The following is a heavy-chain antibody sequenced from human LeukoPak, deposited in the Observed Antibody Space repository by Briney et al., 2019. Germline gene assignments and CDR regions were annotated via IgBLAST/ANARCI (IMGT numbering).Heavy chain of an antibody. V-gene: IGHV1-46*01. CDR1: GYTFTDYH. J-gene: IGHJ5*02. CDR2: IFPSGGKT. Sequence: ASVKVSCKASGYTFTDYHIHWVRQAPGQGLEWMGAIFPSGGKTHYSQKFQGRLTLTRDTSTNTVYMELTGLRSDDTALYFCTRAFDPWGQGTLVTVSS. CDR3: TRAFDP.